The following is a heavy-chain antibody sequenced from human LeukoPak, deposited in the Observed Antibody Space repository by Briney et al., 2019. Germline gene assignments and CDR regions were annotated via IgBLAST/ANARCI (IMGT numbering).Heavy chain of an antibody. CDR3: AKDKALLSSRWYLGFADY. D-gene: IGHD6-19*01. CDR1: GFTFSSYA. V-gene: IGHV3-23*01. CDR2: ISGSGGST. J-gene: IGHJ4*02. Sequence: GGSLRLSCAASGFTFSSYAMSWVRQAPGKGLEWVSAISGSGGSTYYADSVKGRFTISRDNSKNTLYLQMNSLRAEDTAVYYCAKDKALLSSRWYLGFADYWGQGTLVTVSS.